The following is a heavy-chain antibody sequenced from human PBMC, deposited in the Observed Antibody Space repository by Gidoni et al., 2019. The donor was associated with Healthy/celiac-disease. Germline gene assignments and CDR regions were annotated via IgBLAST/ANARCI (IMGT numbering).Heavy chain of an antibody. D-gene: IGHD2-2*01. CDR1: GFPFRRYG. V-gene: IGHV3-33*01. CDR2: IREDGSKK. Sequence: QVHLVASGAGVVQPGCSLRLSCAASGFPFRRYGLHWVRQVAGKGLDGVGVIREDGSKKYYADAVKGRFTSSRDNSKNTLYLQMNSLRAEDTAVYYCARQRSIDCSSTSCSLKPYYYYYGMDVWGQGTTVTVSS. J-gene: IGHJ6*02. CDR3: ARQRSIDCSSTSCSLKPYYYYYGMDV.